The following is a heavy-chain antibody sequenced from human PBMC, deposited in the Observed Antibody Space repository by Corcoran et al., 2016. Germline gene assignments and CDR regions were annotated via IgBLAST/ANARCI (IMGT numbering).Heavy chain of an antibody. D-gene: IGHD1-1*01. V-gene: IGHV3-49*05. CDR2: IRSKAYGGTT. CDR3: ARDVNWAFDY. Sequence: EVQLVESGRGLVKPGRSLRLSCTASGFTFGDYAMSWFRQAPGKGLEWVGFIRSKAYGGTTEYAASVEGRLTISRDDSKSIAYLQMNSLETEDTAVYYCARDVNWAFDYWGQGTLVTVSS. CDR1: GFTFGDYA. J-gene: IGHJ4*02.